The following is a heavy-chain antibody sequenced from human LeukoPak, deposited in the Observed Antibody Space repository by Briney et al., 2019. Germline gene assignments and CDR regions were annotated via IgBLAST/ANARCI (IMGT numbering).Heavy chain of an antibody. D-gene: IGHD3-22*01. CDR2: IYHSGST. CDR3: ARDDYDSSGYYPLGFEY. Sequence: SGTLSLTCTVSGGSISSNHWWSWVRQSPGKGLEWIGEIYHSGSTNSNPSLKRRVTISVDKSKNQFSLKLSSVTAADTAVYYCARDDYDSSGYYPLGFEYWGQGTLVTVSS. V-gene: IGHV4-4*02. CDR1: GGSISSNHW. J-gene: IGHJ4*02.